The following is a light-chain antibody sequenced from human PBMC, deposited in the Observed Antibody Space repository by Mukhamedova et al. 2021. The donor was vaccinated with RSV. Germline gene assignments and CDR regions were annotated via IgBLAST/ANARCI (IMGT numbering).Light chain of an antibody. V-gene: IGKV1-5*03. J-gene: IGKJ1*01. CDR1: QSISSW. Sequence: RVTITCRASQSISSWLAWYQQKPGKAPKLLIYKASSLESGVPSRFSGSGSGTEFTLTISSLQPDDFATYYCQQYTLFGQGTKVEI. CDR2: KAS. CDR3: QQYTL.